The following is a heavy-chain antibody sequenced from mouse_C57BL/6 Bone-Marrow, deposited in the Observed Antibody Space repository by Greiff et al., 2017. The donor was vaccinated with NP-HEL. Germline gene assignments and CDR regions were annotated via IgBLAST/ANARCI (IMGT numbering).Heavy chain of an antibody. D-gene: IGHD1-1*01. CDR3: AREDTTVVAIDY. J-gene: IGHJ2*01. V-gene: IGHV5-4*01. CDR2: ISDGGSYT. Sequence: EVKVVESGGGLVKPGGSLKLSCAASGFTFSSYAMSWVRQTPEKRLEWVAPISDGGSYTYYPDNVKGRFTISRDNAKNNLYLQMRHLKSEDTAMYYCAREDTTVVAIDYWGQGTTLTVSS. CDR1: GFTFSSYA.